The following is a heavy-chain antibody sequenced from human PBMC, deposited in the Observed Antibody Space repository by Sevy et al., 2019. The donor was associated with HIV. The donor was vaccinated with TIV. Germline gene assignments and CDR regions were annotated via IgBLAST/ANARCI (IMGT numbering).Heavy chain of an antibody. CDR2: INHSGST. V-gene: IGHV4-34*01. J-gene: IGHJ4*02. CDR1: GGSFSGYS. CDR3: VAASNYFDY. Sequence: SETLSLTCAVYGGSFSGYSWSWIRQPPGKGLEWIGEINHSGSTNYNPSLKSRVTISVDTSKNQFSLKLSSVTAADTAVYYCVAASNYFDYWGQGTLVTVSS. D-gene: IGHD6-19*01.